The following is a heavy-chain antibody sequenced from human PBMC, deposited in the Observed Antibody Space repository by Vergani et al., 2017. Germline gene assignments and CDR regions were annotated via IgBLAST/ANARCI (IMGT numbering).Heavy chain of an antibody. J-gene: IGHJ5*02. V-gene: IGHV3-30*04. CDR1: GFTFSSYA. CDR3: ARDRSKQLPRGWFDP. CDR2: ISYDGSNK. D-gene: IGHD6-6*01. Sequence: QVQLVESGGGVVQPGRSLRLYCAASGFTFSSYAMHWVRQAPGKGLEWVAVISYDGSNKYYADSVKGRFTISRDNSKNTLYLQMNSLRAEDTAVYYCARDRSKQLPRGWFDPWGQGTLVTVSS.